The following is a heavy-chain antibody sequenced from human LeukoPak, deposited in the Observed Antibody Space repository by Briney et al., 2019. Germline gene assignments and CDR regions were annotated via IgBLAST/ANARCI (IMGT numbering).Heavy chain of an antibody. D-gene: IGHD1-20*01. CDR2: VYYSENT. V-gene: IGHV4-59*08. CDR1: GGSISGYY. Sequence: SEALSLTCSVSGGSISGYYWSWIRQPPGKELEWIGYVYYSENTKYNPSLESRVTISLDTSKNQFSLRLNSVTTADTAVYFCTRRVAITGTPKAYFDYWGQGILVTVSS. CDR3: TRRVAITGTPKAYFDY. J-gene: IGHJ4*02.